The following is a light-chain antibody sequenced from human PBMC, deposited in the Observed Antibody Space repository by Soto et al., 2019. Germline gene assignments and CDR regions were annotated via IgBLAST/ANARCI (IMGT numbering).Light chain of an antibody. J-gene: IGKJ5*01. CDR2: GAS. V-gene: IGKV3-20*01. CDR1: QSVSSSY. Sequence: EIVLTQSPGTLSPSAGERATLSCRASQSVSSSYLGWYQQKRGQAPRLLIYGASSRSTGIPDRFSGSGSGTDFTLTISRLEPEDFAVYYCQQYGSSLITFGQGTQLEIK. CDR3: QQYGSSLIT.